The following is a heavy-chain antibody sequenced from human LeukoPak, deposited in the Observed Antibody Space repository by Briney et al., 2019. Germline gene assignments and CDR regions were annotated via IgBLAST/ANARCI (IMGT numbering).Heavy chain of an antibody. D-gene: IGHD2-15*01. V-gene: IGHV4-4*02. Sequence: SETLSLTCAVSGGSISSNNWWGWVHQPPGKGLEWIGEINHSGSTNYNPSLKSRVTISVDTSKNQFSLKLSSVTAADTAVYYCARDRYCSGGSCTHDAFDIWGQGTMVTVSS. CDR3: ARDRYCSGGSCTHDAFDI. J-gene: IGHJ3*02. CDR2: INHSGST. CDR1: GGSISSNNW.